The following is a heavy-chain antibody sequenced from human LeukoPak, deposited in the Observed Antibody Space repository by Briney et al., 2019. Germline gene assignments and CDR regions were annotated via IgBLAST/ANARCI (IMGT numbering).Heavy chain of an antibody. CDR2: IREDVSEK. D-gene: IGHD5-12*01. CDR3: ARGGYAF. CDR1: GFTFRSYV. J-gene: IGHJ4*02. V-gene: IGHV3-7*01. Sequence: GGSLRLSCAASGFTFRSYVMSWVRQAPGKGLEWVANIREDVSEKYYVGSVKGRFTISRDNAKNSLYLQMNSLRGEDTAIYYCARGGYAFWGQGTLVTVSS.